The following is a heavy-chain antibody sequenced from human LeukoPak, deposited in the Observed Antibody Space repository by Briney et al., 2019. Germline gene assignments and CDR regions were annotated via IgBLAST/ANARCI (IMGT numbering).Heavy chain of an antibody. V-gene: IGHV3-23*01. CDR2: ISGSGGST. J-gene: IGHJ3*02. CDR1: GFTFSSYG. Sequence: PGGSLRLSCAASGFTFSSYGMSWVRQAPGKGLEWVSAISGSGGSTYYADSVKGRFTISRDNSKNTLYLQMNSLRAEDTAVYYCASSTYYLGAGAFDIWGQGTMVTVSS. D-gene: IGHD3-10*01. CDR3: ASSTYYLGAGAFDI.